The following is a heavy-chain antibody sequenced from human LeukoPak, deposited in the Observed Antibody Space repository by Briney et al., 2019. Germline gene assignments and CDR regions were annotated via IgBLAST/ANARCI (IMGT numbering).Heavy chain of an antibody. D-gene: IGHD1-26*01. CDR1: EYTFTAYY. V-gene: IGHV1-2*02. CDR3: ARDRGSGSYLPSGGLGY. Sequence: ASVTVSCKASEYTFTAYYMHWVRQAPGQGLEWMGWINPNSGGTNYAQKFQGRVTMTRDTSISTAYMELSRLRSDDTAVYYCARDRGSGSYLPSGGLGYWGQGTLVTVSS. J-gene: IGHJ4*02. CDR2: INPNSGGT.